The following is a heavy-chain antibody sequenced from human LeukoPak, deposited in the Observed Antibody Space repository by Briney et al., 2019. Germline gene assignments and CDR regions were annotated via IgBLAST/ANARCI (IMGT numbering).Heavy chain of an antibody. CDR2: ISSSSSYI. D-gene: IGHD1-1*01. J-gene: IGHJ4*02. Sequence: GGSLRLSCAASGFTFSSYSMNWVRQAPGKGLEWVSSISSSSSYIHYADSVRGRFTISRDNAKNSLFLQMNSLRGEDTAVYYCARCTTGRTFGSLREIKKSREIDYWGQGTLVTVSS. CDR3: ARCTTGRTFGSLREIKKSREIDY. CDR1: GFTFSSYS. V-gene: IGHV3-21*01.